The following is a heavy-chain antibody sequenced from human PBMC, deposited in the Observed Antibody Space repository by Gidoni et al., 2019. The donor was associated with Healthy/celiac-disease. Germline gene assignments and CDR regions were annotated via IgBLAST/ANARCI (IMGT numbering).Heavy chain of an antibody. CDR1: GGSISSGDYY. J-gene: IGHJ4*02. D-gene: IGHD3-3*01. Sequence: QVQLQESGPGLVKPSQTLSLTCTVSGGSISSGDYYWSWIRQPPGKGLEWIGYIYYSGSTYYNPSLKSRVTISVDTSKNQFSLKLSSVTAADTAVYYCAREAADYDFWSGYSGFDYWGQGTLVTVSS. CDR2: IYYSGST. V-gene: IGHV4-30-4*01. CDR3: AREAADYDFWSGYSGFDY.